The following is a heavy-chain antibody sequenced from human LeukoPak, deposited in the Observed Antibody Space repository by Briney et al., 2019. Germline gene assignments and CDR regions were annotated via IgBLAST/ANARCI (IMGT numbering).Heavy chain of an antibody. Sequence: PSETLSLTCTVSGGSISSSYRSWFRQPAGKGLEWIGRIHFSETTNNNPSLKSRVTLSLDTSKTRFSLNMTSVTAADTAVYYCARGGFAPLDLWGQGILVTVSS. D-gene: IGHD3-16*01. J-gene: IGHJ5*02. V-gene: IGHV4-4*07. CDR1: GGSISSSY. CDR2: IHFSETT. CDR3: ARGGFAPLDL.